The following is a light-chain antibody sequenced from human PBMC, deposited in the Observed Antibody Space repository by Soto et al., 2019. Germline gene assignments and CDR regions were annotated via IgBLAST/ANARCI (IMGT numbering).Light chain of an antibody. J-gene: IGLJ2*01. CDR3: QAWDSSTAVV. Sequence: SYELTQPPSVSVSPGQTASITCSGDKLGDKYVCWYQQKPGQSPMLVIYQDRKRPSGIPERFSGSNSGNTATLTISGTQAMDEADYYCQAWDSSTAVVFGGGTKLTVL. CDR2: QDR. CDR1: KLGDKY. V-gene: IGLV3-1*01.